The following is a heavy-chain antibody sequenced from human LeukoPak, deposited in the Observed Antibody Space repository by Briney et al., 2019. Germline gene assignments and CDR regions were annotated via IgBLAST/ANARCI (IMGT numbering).Heavy chain of an antibody. J-gene: IGHJ4*02. CDR1: GDSVSSNSVT. Sequence: SQTLSLTCVISGDSVSSNSVTRNWIRQSPSRGLEWLGRTYYRSKWYHDYAVSVKSRIIINPDTSKNQYSLQVNSVTPEDAAVYYCARVFASGTSYYFDYWGQGTLVTVSS. CDR3: ARVFASGTSYYFDY. CDR2: TYYRSKWYH. V-gene: IGHV6-1*01. D-gene: IGHD2-2*01.